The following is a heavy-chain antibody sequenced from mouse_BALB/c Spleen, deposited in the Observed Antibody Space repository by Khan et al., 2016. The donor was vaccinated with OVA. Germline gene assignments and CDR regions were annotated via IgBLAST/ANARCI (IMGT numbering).Heavy chain of an antibody. D-gene: IGHD2-2*01. Sequence: VQLKQSGPELMKPGASVKISCTASGYSFTSYYIHWVIQSHGKSLEWIGYIDPFSGDTTYNQKFKGRATLTVDKSSSTAYIHLSNLTSEDSAVYYCTRRGYVDWFTYWGQGTLVTVSA. CDR1: GYSFTSYY. V-gene: IGHV1S135*01. CDR2: IDPFSGDT. J-gene: IGHJ3*01. CDR3: TRRGYVDWFTY.